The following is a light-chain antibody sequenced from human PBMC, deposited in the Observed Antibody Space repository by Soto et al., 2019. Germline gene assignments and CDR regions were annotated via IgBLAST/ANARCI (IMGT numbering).Light chain of an antibody. CDR2: DAS. CDR3: QQYVDLPPT. J-gene: IGKJ4*01. V-gene: IGKV1-33*01. Sequence: DIQMTQSPSSLSASVGDRVTISCQASQDINNYLNWYQQKPGKAPKLLIYDASKLETGVPSRFSGSGSGTDFTFTISSLQPEDIATYYCQQYVDLPPTFGGGTKVEI. CDR1: QDINNY.